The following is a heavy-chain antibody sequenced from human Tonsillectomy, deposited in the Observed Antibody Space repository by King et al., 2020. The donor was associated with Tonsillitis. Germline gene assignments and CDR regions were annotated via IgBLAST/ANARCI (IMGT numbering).Heavy chain of an antibody. CDR3: ARHHADQLLFFAFDI. D-gene: IGHD2-2*01. V-gene: IGHV4-39*01. J-gene: IGHJ3*02. CDR1: GVSISSSSYY. Sequence: LQLQESGPGLVKPSETLSLTCTVSGVSISSSSYYWGWIRQPPGKGLEWSARMYYSGSPHYNPSLKIRVTLSVETSKNLFSLELTSVTAADTAVYYCARHHADQLLFFAFDIWGQGTMVTVSS. CDR2: MYYSGSP.